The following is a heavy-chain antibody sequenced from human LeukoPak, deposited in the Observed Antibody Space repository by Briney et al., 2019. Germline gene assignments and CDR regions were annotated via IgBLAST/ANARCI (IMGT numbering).Heavy chain of an antibody. CDR1: GYSFTSYW. Sequence: GESLKISCKGSGYSFTSYWIGWVRQMPGKGLECMGIIYPGDSDTRYSPSFQGQVTISADKSISTAYLQLSSLKASDIAMYYCAVSVGATGFDYWGQGTLVTVSS. CDR2: IYPGDSDT. J-gene: IGHJ4*02. V-gene: IGHV5-51*01. D-gene: IGHD1-26*01. CDR3: AVSVGATGFDY.